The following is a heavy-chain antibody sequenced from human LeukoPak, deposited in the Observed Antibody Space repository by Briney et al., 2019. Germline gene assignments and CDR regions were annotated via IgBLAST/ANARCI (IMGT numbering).Heavy chain of an antibody. CDR2: ISSSSSTI. CDR3: ARDAFDFWSGSDAFDI. J-gene: IGHJ3*02. CDR1: GFTFSSYS. D-gene: IGHD3-3*01. Sequence: GGSLRLSCAASGFTFSSYSMNWVRQAPGKGLEWVSYISSSSSTIYYADSVKGRFTISRDNAKNSLYLQMNSLRAEDTAVYYCARDAFDFWSGSDAFDIWGQGTMVTVS. V-gene: IGHV3-48*01.